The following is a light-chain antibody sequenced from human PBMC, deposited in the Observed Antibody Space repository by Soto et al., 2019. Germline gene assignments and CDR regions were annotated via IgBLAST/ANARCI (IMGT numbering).Light chain of an antibody. V-gene: IGKV3-11*01. J-gene: IGKJ1*01. CDR2: DAS. Sequence: SVLTQSPTTLSLSPGSRSTLGCRASQSVSSYLAWYQQKPGQAPRLLIYDASNRATGIPARFSGSGYGTDFNLTISSLETEDFAVYYCQQRSNWPRAFGQGTKVDIK. CDR3: QQRSNWPRA. CDR1: QSVSSY.